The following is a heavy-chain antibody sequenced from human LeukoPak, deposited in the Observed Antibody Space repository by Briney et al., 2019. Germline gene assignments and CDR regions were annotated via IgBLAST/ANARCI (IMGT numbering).Heavy chain of an antibody. J-gene: IGHJ4*02. CDR1: GGSISTYY. CDR2: IYHSGST. CDR3: ARGGGYASPIGY. D-gene: IGHD5-12*01. V-gene: IGHV4-59*01. Sequence: SETLFITCTNPGGSISTYYWSWIRQPPAKRLQWIGYIYHSGSTNYNPSLKSRVTISVDTSKNQFSLKLSSVTAADTAVYYCARGGGYASPIGYWGQGALVTVSS.